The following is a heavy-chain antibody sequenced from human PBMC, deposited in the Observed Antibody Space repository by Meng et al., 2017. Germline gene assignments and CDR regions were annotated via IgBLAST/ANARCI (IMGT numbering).Heavy chain of an antibody. Sequence: GESLKISCAASGFTFSSYWMSWVRQAPGKGLEWVANIKQDGSAKYYVDSVKGRFTISRDNAKNSLYLQMNSLRAEDTAVYYCAREWKPVDSSGYYYWAEGAFDIWGQGTMVTVSS. CDR3: AREWKPVDSSGYYYWAEGAFDI. D-gene: IGHD3-22*01. CDR1: GFTFSSYW. CDR2: IKQDGSAK. J-gene: IGHJ3*02. V-gene: IGHV3-7*01.